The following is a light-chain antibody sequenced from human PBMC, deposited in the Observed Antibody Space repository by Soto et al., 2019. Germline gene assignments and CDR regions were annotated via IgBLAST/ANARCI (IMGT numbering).Light chain of an antibody. Sequence: EIVLTHSPGTLSLSPGERATLSCRASQSVTSSYLAWYQQKPGQAPRLLIYGASTRATGIPDRFSGGGSGTDFTLTISRLEPEDFAVYYCQEYRSSRTFGQGTKVDIK. CDR3: QEYRSSRT. CDR2: GAS. CDR1: QSVTSSY. V-gene: IGKV3-20*01. J-gene: IGKJ1*01.